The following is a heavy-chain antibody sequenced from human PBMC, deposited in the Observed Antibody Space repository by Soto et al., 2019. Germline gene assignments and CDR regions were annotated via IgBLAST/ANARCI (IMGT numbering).Heavy chain of an antibody. CDR1: SGSFSGYY. J-gene: IGHJ4*02. CDR3: ARGGDYSGYYYVHDY. D-gene: IGHD3-22*01. V-gene: IGHV4-34*01. Sequence: QVQLQQGGAGLLKPSETLSLTCAVYSGSFSGYYWSWIRQPPGKGLEWIGEINHSGSTNYNPSLQGRVTIAVATSKNQFSLKLSSVTAADTAVYDCARGGDYSGYYYVHDYWGQGTLVSVSS. CDR2: INHSGST.